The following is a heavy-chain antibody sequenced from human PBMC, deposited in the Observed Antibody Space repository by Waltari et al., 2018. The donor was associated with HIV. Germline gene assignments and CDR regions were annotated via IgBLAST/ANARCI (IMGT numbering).Heavy chain of an antibody. CDR2: ISGSGDNR. J-gene: IGHJ5*02. CDR3: TKDPVTAVGNINWFDP. D-gene: IGHD6-13*01. Sequence: EVQLLESGGGLVQPGGALRLSCRASGSSVGIYPRTWVRQAPGKGLEWVSGISGSGDNRYYADSVKGRFTISRDNSKNKVFLQMKSLRPEDTAFYYCTKDPVTAVGNINWFDPWGQGTLVTVSS. V-gene: IGHV3-23*01. CDR1: GSSVGIYP.